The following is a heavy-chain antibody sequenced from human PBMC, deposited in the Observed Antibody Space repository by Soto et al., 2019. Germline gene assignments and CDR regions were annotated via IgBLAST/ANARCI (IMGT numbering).Heavy chain of an antibody. CDR1: GYTFTSYY. V-gene: IGHV1-46*01. D-gene: IGHD3-3*01. CDR2: INPSGGST. Sequence: ASVKVSCKASGYTFTSYYMHWVRQAPGQGLEWIGIINPSGGSTSYAQKFQGRVTMTRDTSTSTVYMELSSLRSEDTAVYYCARRGRITIFGVVINPPYYYGMDVWGQGTTVTVSS. J-gene: IGHJ6*02. CDR3: ARRGRITIFGVVINPPYYYGMDV.